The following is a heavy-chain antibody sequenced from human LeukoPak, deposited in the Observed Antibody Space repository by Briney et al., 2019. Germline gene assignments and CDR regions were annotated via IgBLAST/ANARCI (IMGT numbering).Heavy chain of an antibody. D-gene: IGHD2-2*01. J-gene: IGHJ6*03. CDR1: GYTLTELS. Sequence: ASVKVSCKVSGYTLTELSMHWVRQAPGKGLEWMGGFDPEDGETIYAQKFQGRVTMTEDTSTDTAYMELSSLRSEDTAVYYCATALPAVSTSHYYYYMDVWGKGTTVTVSS. CDR3: ATALPAVSTSHYYYYMDV. CDR2: FDPEDGET. V-gene: IGHV1-24*01.